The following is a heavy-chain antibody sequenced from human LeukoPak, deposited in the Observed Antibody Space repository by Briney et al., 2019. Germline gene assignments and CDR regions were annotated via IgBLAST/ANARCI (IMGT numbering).Heavy chain of an antibody. D-gene: IGHD4-17*01. V-gene: IGHV3-11*04. Sequence: GGSLRLSCAASGFTFSDYYMSWIRQAPGKGLEWVSYISSSGSTIYYADSVKGRFTISRDNAKNSLYLQMNSLRAEDTAVYYCARDLGVTTSAIYWYFDLWGRGTLVTASS. CDR1: GFTFSDYY. CDR3: ARDLGVTTSAIYWYFDL. J-gene: IGHJ2*01. CDR2: ISSSGSTI.